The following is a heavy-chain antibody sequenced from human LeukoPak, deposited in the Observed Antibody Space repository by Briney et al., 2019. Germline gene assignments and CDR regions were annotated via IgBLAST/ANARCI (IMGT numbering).Heavy chain of an antibody. CDR3: ARVGVRGVSTFDY. D-gene: IGHD3-10*01. CDR1: GFTFSSYE. V-gene: IGHV3-48*03. Sequence: GGSLRLSCAASGFTFSSYEMNWGRQAPGEGGEGGSHISSSGSTIYNADSVKGRFTISRDNAKNSLYLQMNSLRAEDTAVYYCARVGVRGVSTFDYWGQGILVTVSS. CDR2: ISSSGSTI. J-gene: IGHJ4*02.